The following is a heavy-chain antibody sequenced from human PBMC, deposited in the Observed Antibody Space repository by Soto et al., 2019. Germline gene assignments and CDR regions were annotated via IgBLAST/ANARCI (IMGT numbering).Heavy chain of an antibody. V-gene: IGHV3-30-3*01. CDR3: AREVSYGDYVLEYFQH. Sequence: PVGSLRLSCAASGFTFSSYAMHWVRQAPGKGLEWVAVISYDGSNKYYADSVKGRFTISRDNSKNTLYLQMNSLRAEDTAVYYCAREVSYGDYVLEYFQHWGQGTLVTVSS. CDR2: ISYDGSNK. CDR1: GFTFSSYA. J-gene: IGHJ1*01. D-gene: IGHD4-17*01.